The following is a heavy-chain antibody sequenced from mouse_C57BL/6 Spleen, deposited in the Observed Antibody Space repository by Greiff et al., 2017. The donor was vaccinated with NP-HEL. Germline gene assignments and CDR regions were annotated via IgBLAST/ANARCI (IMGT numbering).Heavy chain of an antibody. CDR3: ARRWLLPMDY. D-gene: IGHD2-3*01. Sequence: EVKLQQSGPELVKPGASVKISCTASGYTFTDYYMNWVKQSHGKSLEWIGDINPNNGGTNYNQKFKGKATLTVDKSSSTAYMELRSLTSEDSAVYYCARRWLLPMDYWGQGTSVTVSA. CDR1: GYTFTDYY. V-gene: IGHV1-26*01. J-gene: IGHJ4*01. CDR2: INPNNGGT.